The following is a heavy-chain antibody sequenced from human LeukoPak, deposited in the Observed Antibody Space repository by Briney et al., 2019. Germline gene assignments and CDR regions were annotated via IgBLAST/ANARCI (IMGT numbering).Heavy chain of an antibody. CDR1: GYTFTGYY. D-gene: IGHD6-13*01. V-gene: IGHV1-2*02. J-gene: IGHJ4*02. CDR2: INPNSGGT. CDR3: ARGSLAAAGSFDY. Sequence: GASVTVSCKASGYTFTGYYMHWVRQAPGQGLEWMGWINPNSGGTNYAQKFQGRVTMTRDTSISTAYMELSRLRSDDTAVYYCARGSLAAAGSFDYWGQGTLATVSS.